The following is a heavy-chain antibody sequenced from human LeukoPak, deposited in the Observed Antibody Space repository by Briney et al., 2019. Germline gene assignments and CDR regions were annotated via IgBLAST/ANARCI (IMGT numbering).Heavy chain of an antibody. CDR2: IYWDDDK. D-gene: IGHD3-10*01. CDR3: THRRYPYGQPNY. CDR1: GFSLSTNGVG. V-gene: IGHV2-5*02. Sequence: SGPTLVKPTQTLTLTCTFSGFSLSTNGVGVGWIRQPPGKALEWLALIYWDDDKRYNASLKRRLTITKDTSKNQVVLTMTNMDPVDKATYYCTHRRYPYGQPNYWGQGTLVTVSS. J-gene: IGHJ4*02.